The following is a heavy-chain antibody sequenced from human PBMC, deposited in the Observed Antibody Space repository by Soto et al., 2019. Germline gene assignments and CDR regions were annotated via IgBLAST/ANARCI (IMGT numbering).Heavy chain of an antibody. V-gene: IGHV4-59*01. CDR3: ERTAWGLGFAY. Sequence: PSETLSLTCTVSGGSISSYYWSWIRQPPGKGLEWIGYIYYSGSTNYNPSLKSRVTISVDTSKNQFSLKLSSVTAADTAVYYCERTAWGLGFAYWGQGTLVTVSS. D-gene: IGHD7-27*01. CDR2: IYYSGST. J-gene: IGHJ4*02. CDR1: GGSISSYY.